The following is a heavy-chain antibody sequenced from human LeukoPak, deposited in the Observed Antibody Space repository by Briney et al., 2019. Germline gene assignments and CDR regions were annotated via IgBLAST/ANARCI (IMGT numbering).Heavy chain of an antibody. CDR2: ISGNGGST. Sequence: QSGGSLRLSCAASGFPVSAYAMSWDRQAPGQGLEWGSTISGNGGSTYYADSVKGRFSISRDNSKNPLYLQMNSLRAEDTAVYYCARDPGYAIYYFDYWGQGLLVTVSS. V-gene: IGHV3-23*01. D-gene: IGHD3-9*01. J-gene: IGHJ4*02. CDR3: ARDPGYAIYYFDY. CDR1: GFPVSAYA.